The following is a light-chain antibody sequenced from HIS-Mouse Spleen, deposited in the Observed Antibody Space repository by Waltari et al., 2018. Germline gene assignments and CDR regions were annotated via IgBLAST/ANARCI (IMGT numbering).Light chain of an antibody. Sequence: DTKLTQSPSFLSASVGDRVTITCRASQGISRYLAWYQQKPGKAPKLLIYAASTLQSGVPSRFSGSGSGTEFTLTISSLQPEDFATYYCQQLNSYPQETFGGGTKVEIK. CDR1: QGISRY. CDR2: AAS. J-gene: IGKJ4*01. V-gene: IGKV1-9*01. CDR3: QQLNSYPQET.